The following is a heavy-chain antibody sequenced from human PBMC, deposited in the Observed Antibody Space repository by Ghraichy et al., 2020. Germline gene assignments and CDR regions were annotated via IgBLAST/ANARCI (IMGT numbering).Heavy chain of an antibody. D-gene: IGHD6-25*01. CDR1: GLTFSSYW. J-gene: IGHJ4*02. V-gene: IGHV3-7*01. CDR2: IKQDGSEK. Sequence: GGSLRLSCAASGLTFSSYWMTWVRQAPGKGLEWVANIKQDGSEKYYVDSVKGRFTISRDNAKNSLYLQMNNLRAEDTAVYYCARDVSRSGLGLDYWGQGTLVTVSS. CDR3: ARDVSRSGLGLDY.